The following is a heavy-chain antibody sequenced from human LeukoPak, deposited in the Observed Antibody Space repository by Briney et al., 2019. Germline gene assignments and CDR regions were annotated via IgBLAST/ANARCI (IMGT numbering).Heavy chain of an antibody. V-gene: IGHV1-18*01. J-gene: IGHJ5*02. CDR2: ISAYSTYNGNT. Sequence: GASVKVSCKASGYTFTSYGISWVRQAPGQGPEWMGWISAYSTYNGNTNYAQKFQGRVTMTTDTSTSTAYMELRSLRSDDTAVYYCARREWLVQGTFNWFDPWGQGTLVTVSS. D-gene: IGHD6-19*01. CDR1: GYTFTSYG. CDR3: ARREWLVQGTFNWFDP.